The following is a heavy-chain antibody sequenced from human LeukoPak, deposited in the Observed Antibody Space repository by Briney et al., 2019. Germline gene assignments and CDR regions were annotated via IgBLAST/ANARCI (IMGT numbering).Heavy chain of an antibody. CDR3: AKIKSFSGPDY. J-gene: IGHJ4*02. CDR1: GFTFSSYS. CDR2: ISSSSSYI. Sequence: NPGGSLRLSCAASGFTFSSYSMTWVRQAPGKGLEWVSSISSSSSYIYYADSVKGRFTISRDNSKNTLYLQMNSLRAEDTAVYYCAKIKSFSGPDYWGQGTLVTVSS. V-gene: IGHV3-21*04. D-gene: IGHD6-19*01.